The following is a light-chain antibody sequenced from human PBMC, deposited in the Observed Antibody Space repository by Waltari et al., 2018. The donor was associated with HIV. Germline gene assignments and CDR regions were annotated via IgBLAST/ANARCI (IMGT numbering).Light chain of an antibody. CDR2: EVS. Sequence: QSALTQPPSASGSPGQSVTISCAGTSSDIGLYNFVSCYQHHPGKAPKLMISEVSRRPSGVPDLFSGSKSGNTASLTVSGLQAEDEAAYYCFSYAGNNYLLFGGGTKLTVL. V-gene: IGLV2-8*01. CDR3: FSYAGNNYLL. J-gene: IGLJ2*01. CDR1: SSDIGLYNF.